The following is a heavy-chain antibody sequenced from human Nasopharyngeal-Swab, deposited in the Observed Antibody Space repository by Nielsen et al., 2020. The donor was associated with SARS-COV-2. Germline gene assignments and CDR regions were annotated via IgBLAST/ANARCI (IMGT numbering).Heavy chain of an antibody. CDR1: GFTFSSYS. CDR2: ISSSSYI. D-gene: IGHD2-2*01. Sequence: GGSLRLSCAASGFTFSSYSMNWVRQAPGKGLEWVSSISSSSYIYYADSVKGRFTISRDNAKNSLYLQMNSLRAEDTAVYYCARDQGLLRGYCSSTSCYAPYYYYYGMDVWGQGTTVTVSS. J-gene: IGHJ6*02. CDR3: ARDQGLLRGYCSSTSCYAPYYYYYGMDV. V-gene: IGHV3-21*01.